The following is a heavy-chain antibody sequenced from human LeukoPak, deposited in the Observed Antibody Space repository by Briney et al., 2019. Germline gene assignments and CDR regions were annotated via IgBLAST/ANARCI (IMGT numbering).Heavy chain of an antibody. CDR3: AREEVQYCSSTSCSYYYYYYMDV. CDR1: GFTFSSYY. D-gene: IGHD2-2*01. V-gene: IGHV3-48*04. CDR2: ISSSGSTI. J-gene: IGHJ6*03. Sequence: GGSLRLSRVASGFTFSSYYIHWVRQAPGKGLEWVSYISSSGSTIYYADSVKGRFTISRDNAKNSLYLQMNSLRAEDTAVYYCAREEVQYCSSTSCSYYYYYYMDVWGKGTTVTISS.